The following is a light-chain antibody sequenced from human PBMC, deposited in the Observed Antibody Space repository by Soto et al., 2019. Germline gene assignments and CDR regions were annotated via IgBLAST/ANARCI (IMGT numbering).Light chain of an antibody. Sequence: DIQLPPSPSALAASVEDRDTITYQASQPITKYLSWYQQKPGKAPELLIYAASSLQSGVPSRFSGTESGTDFTLTISSLQPEDFATYYCQQSYSTPRTFGQGTKVDIK. CDR2: AAS. V-gene: IGKV1-39*01. CDR3: QQSYSTPRT. J-gene: IGKJ1*01. CDR1: QPITKY.